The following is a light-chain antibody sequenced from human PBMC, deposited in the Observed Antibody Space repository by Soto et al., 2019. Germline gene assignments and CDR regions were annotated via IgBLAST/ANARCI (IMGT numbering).Light chain of an antibody. V-gene: IGKV3-15*01. CDR2: DVS. Sequence: EILMTQSPGTLSVSPGERATLSCRAGQGVTTNFAWYQQKSGQSPRLLIYDVSIRATGVPARSSGTGSETDFTLTISGLQSEDSAVYYCQQDNSWPFTFGRGTRLDIK. CDR1: QGVTTN. CDR3: QQDNSWPFT. J-gene: IGKJ5*01.